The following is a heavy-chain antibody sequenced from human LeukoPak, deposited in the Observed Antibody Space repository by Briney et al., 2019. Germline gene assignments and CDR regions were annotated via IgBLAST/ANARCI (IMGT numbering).Heavy chain of an antibody. J-gene: IGHJ6*03. CDR1: GGSISSSSYY. V-gene: IGHV4-39*07. CDR2: IYYNGST. CDR3: ARGRVYYYYYMDV. Sequence: SETLSLTCTVSGGSISSSSYYWRWIRKPPGKGLEMIGIIYYNGSTYYNQSLMSRVTISLDTSKNQFSLKLSSVTAADTAVYYCARGRVYYYYYMDVWGKGTTVTVSS.